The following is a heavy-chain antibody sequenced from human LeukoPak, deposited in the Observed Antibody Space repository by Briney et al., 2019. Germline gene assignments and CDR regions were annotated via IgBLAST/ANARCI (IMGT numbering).Heavy chain of an antibody. J-gene: IGHJ4*02. CDR3: ARALRIYYYFDY. CDR1: GFTFSNYG. Sequence: GGSLRLSCAASGFTFSNYGMHWVRQAPGKGLEWVAFIRYDETYKYYGDSVKGRFTISRDNSKNTLYLQMNSLRAEDTVVYYCARALRIYYYFDYWGQGTLVTVSS. V-gene: IGHV3-30*02. D-gene: IGHD1-26*01. CDR2: IRYDETYK.